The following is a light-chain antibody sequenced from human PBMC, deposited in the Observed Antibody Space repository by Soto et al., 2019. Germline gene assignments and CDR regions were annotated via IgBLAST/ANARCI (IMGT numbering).Light chain of an antibody. V-gene: IGKV3-20*01. CDR3: QQYGSSPRT. Sequence: EVVLTHSPGTLSLSPGERATLSCRASQSVSSYLAWYQQKPGQAPRLLIYDASNRATGIPARFSGSGSGTDFTLTISRLEPEDFAVYYCQQYGSSPRTFGQGTKVDIK. CDR2: DAS. J-gene: IGKJ1*01. CDR1: QSVSSY.